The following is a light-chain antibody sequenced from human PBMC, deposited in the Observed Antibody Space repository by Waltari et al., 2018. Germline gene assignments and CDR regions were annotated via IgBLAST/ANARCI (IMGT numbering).Light chain of an antibody. CDR2: VNSDGSH. J-gene: IGLJ3*02. V-gene: IGLV4-69*01. Sequence: QLVLTQSPSASASLGASVRLTCTLDSGHTSNIIAWHQQQPEKGPRYLMKVNSDGSHSKGDEIPDLFSGSGSGAERYLTISHVQSEDEADYYCQTGGHGTWVFGGGTKLTVL. CDR1: SGHTSNI. CDR3: QTGGHGTWV.